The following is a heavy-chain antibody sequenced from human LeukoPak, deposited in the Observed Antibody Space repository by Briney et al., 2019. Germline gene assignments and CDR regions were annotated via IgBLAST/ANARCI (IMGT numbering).Heavy chain of an antibody. J-gene: IGHJ4*02. V-gene: IGHV4-39*07. CDR1: GGSIRSSSYY. CDR2: IYYSGST. D-gene: IGHD3-22*01. Sequence: SKTLSLTCTVSGGSIRSSSYYWGWIRQPPGKGLEWIGSIYYSGSTYYNPSLKSRVTISVDTAKNQFSLKLSSVTAADTAVYYCARGAYYYDSSGYSEWGQGTLVTVSS. CDR3: ARGAYYYDSSGYSE.